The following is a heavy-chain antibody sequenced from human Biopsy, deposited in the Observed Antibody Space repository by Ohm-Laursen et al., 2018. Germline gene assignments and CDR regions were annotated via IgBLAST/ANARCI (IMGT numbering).Heavy chain of an antibody. CDR3: AKDLSVYYYYGIDV. Sequence: RSLRLSCAAAGFTFRTYGMHWVRLAPGKGLEWVAVISYDQITKHYADSVRGRFTISRDNSKNTLYLQVNSLRAEDTAVYYCAKDLSVYYYYGIDVWGQGTTVTVPS. D-gene: IGHD5/OR15-5a*01. V-gene: IGHV3-30*18. J-gene: IGHJ6*02. CDR1: GFTFRTYG. CDR2: ISYDQITK.